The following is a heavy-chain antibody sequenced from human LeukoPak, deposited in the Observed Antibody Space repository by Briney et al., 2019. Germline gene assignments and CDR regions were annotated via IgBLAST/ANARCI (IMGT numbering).Heavy chain of an antibody. CDR3: ARELRITIFGPKDAFDI. CDR1: GGSISSYY. CDR2: IYYSGST. D-gene: IGHD3-3*01. J-gene: IGHJ3*02. Sequence: SETLSLTCTVSGGSISSYYWSWIRQPPGKGLEWIGYIYYSGSTNYNPSLKSRVTISVDTSKNQFSLKLSSVTAADTAVYYCARELRITIFGPKDAFDIWGQGAMVTVSS. V-gene: IGHV4-59*12.